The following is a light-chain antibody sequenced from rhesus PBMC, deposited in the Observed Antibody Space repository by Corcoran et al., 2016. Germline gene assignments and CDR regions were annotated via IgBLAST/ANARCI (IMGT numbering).Light chain of an antibody. CDR1: SLKTYY. Sequence: SSGLTQEPALSVAWGHIVRMTCQGDSLKTYYASWYQQKPGQVPVLVIYGNTNRPSGIPGRFSGSWSGNTGSLTITGAQVEDEADYYCGSWDNSGNHYSFGGGTRLTVL. CDR3: GSWDNSGNHYS. J-gene: IGLJ1*01. CDR2: GNT. V-gene: IGLV3S11*01.